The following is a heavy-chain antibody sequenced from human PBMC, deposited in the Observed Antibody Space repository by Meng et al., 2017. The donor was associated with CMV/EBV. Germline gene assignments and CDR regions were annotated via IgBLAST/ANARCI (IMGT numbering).Heavy chain of an antibody. Sequence: SGPTLVKPTQTLTLTCTFSGFSLITSGVGVGWIRQPPGKALEWLAVIYWNGDKRYRPSLESRLSITRDTSKNQVVLTMTNMDPVDTATYYCARRSNFYGSGSRSFDYWGQGTLVTVSS. J-gene: IGHJ4*02. CDR3: ARRSNFYGSGSRSFDY. V-gene: IGHV2-5*01. CDR1: GFSLITSGVG. D-gene: IGHD3-10*01. CDR2: IYWNGDK.